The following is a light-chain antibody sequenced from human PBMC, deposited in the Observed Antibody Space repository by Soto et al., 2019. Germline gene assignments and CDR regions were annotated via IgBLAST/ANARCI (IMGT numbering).Light chain of an antibody. Sequence: DIQMTQSPSSLSVSVGDRVTITCQASLDIGKYLNWFQQRPGKPPKILIYAASSLEAGVPSRFSGSGSGTNFTLTISSLQPEDIATYYCQQFDNFPVTFGQGTRLDIK. CDR3: QQFDNFPVT. CDR1: LDIGKY. J-gene: IGKJ5*01. CDR2: AAS. V-gene: IGKV1-33*01.